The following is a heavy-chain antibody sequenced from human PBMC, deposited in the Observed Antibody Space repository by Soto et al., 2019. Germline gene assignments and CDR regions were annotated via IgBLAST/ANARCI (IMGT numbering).Heavy chain of an antibody. V-gene: IGHV3-7*01. Sequence: EVQLVESGGGLVQPGGSLRLSCAASGFTFSRFWMSWVRQAPGKGLEWVANIKQNGSEKYYVDSVKGRFTISRDNAKNSLYLQMNSLRAEDRAVYDCARALCSETDELWGQGTLVTVSS. J-gene: IGHJ4*02. CDR1: GFTFSRFW. D-gene: IGHD6-19*01. CDR3: ARALCSETDEL. CDR2: IKQNGSEK.